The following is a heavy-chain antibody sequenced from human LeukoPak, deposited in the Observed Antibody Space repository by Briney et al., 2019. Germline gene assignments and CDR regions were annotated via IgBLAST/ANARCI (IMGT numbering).Heavy chain of an antibody. J-gene: IGHJ6*03. CDR1: GYTFTSYD. V-gene: IGHV1-8*03. CDR2: MNPNSGNT. D-gene: IGHD6-13*01. CDR3: ARGVAAAGTFWDYYYMDV. Sequence: ASVTVSCKASGYTFTSYDINWVRQAPGQGLEWMGWMNPNSGNTGYAQKFQGRVTITRNTSISTAYMELSSLRSEDTAVYYCARGVAAAGTFWDYYYMDVWGKGTTVTVSS.